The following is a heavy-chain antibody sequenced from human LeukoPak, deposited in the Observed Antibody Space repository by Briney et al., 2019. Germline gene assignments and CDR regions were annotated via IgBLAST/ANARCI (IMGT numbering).Heavy chain of an antibody. D-gene: IGHD2-2*01. Sequence: GGSLRLSCAASGVTFTNYVMNWVRQAPGKGLEWVSVSSGSGDNTHYADSVKGRFTISRDNSKNTLYLQMNSLIAEDPAMIYFATIEVVPADFDCWGQGTLVTVSS. CDR1: GVTFTNYV. CDR3: ATIEVVPADFDC. J-gene: IGHJ4*02. CDR2: SSGSGDNT. V-gene: IGHV3-23*01.